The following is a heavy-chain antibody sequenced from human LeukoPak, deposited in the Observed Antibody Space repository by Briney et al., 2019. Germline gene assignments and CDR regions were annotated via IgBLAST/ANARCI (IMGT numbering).Heavy chain of an antibody. CDR1: GYSFTTYW. D-gene: IGHD3-22*01. Sequence: ESLKISCKGSGYSFTTYWIGWVRQMPGKGLEWMGIIYPVDSDTTYSSSFQGQVTISADKSISTAYLQWSSLKASDTAMYYCASGDNSGYFRSPTEAYWGQGTLVTVSS. CDR2: IYPVDSDT. V-gene: IGHV5-51*01. CDR3: ASGDNSGYFRSPTEAY. J-gene: IGHJ4*02.